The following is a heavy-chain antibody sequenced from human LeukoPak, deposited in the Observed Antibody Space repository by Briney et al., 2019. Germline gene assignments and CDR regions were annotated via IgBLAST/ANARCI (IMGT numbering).Heavy chain of an antibody. D-gene: IGHD6-13*01. J-gene: IGHJ3*02. CDR3: ARDKQQLAGAFDI. CDR1: GFTFSSYS. V-gene: IGHV3-21*01. Sequence: GGSLRLSCAASGFTFSSYSMNWVRQAPGKGLEWVSSISSSSSYIYYADSVKGRFTISRDNTKNSLYLQMNSLRAEDTAVYYCARDKQQLAGAFDIWGQGTMVTVSS. CDR2: ISSSSSYI.